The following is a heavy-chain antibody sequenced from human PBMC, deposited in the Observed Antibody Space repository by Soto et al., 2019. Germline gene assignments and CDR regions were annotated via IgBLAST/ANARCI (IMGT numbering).Heavy chain of an antibody. Sequence: QVQPEQSGAEVKKPGSSVKVSCQPSGGILSGFGFNWVRQAPGQGLECMGGTIPMFGTARYAQKFQDRLTITADXSXGXXYMELTNLRSDDTAMYYCAGVSVVMPALPSEGFGPWGQGTLVIVSS. CDR2: TIPMFGTA. D-gene: IGHD2-21*02. V-gene: IGHV1-69*12. CDR1: GGILSGFG. J-gene: IGHJ5*02. CDR3: AGVSVVMPALPSEGFGP.